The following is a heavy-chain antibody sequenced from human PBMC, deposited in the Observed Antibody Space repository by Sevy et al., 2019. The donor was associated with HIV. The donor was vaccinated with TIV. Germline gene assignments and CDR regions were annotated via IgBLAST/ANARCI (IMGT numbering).Heavy chain of an antibody. Sequence: SETVSLTCSVSGGSMNIYYWSWIRQPPGKRVEWIGFTYYSGTTNYNPSLKSRVTISIDTSKNQFSLKLSSVTAADTAVYYCGRVGFNWNDVDYWGQGILVTVSS. D-gene: IGHD1-20*01. CDR3: GRVGFNWNDVDY. J-gene: IGHJ4*02. V-gene: IGHV4-59*01. CDR2: TYYSGTT. CDR1: GGSMNIYY.